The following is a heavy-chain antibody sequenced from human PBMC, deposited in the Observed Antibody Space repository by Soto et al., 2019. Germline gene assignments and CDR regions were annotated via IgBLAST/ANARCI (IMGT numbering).Heavy chain of an antibody. V-gene: IGHV4-59*01. CDR3: ARKNSYSSSWYEGYYYGMDA. D-gene: IGHD6-13*01. Sequence: SETLSLTCTVSGGSISSYYWSWIRQPPGKGLEWIGYIYYSGSTNYNPSLKSRVTISVDTSKNQFSLKLSSVTAADTAVYYCARKNSYSSSWYEGYYYGMDAWGQGTTVTVSS. CDR2: IYYSGST. J-gene: IGHJ6*02. CDR1: GGSISSYY.